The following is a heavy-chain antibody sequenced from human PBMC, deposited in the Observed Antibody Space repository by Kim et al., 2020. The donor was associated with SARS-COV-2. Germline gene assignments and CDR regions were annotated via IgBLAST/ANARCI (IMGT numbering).Heavy chain of an antibody. J-gene: IGHJ4*02. D-gene: IGHD3-16*01. V-gene: IGHV3-30*02. Sequence: YADSVKGRFTISRDNSKNTLYLQMNSLRAEDTAVYYCATGWGRGAGYFDYWGQGTLVTVSS. CDR3: ATGWGRGAGYFDY.